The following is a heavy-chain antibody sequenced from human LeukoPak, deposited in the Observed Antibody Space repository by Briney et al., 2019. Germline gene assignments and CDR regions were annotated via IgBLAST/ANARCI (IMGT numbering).Heavy chain of an antibody. Sequence: SDTLSLTCTVSGGSISNYHGSWIRQPAGKGLEWIGQIHTSGSTNYNPPLKSRVSMSIDTTEEQVSLTIRSVTAADTAFYYCARRDISSGWSFDYWGQGTLVTVSS. J-gene: IGHJ4*02. CDR1: GGSISNYH. D-gene: IGHD6-19*01. V-gene: IGHV4-4*07. CDR3: ARRDISSGWSFDY. CDR2: IHTSGST.